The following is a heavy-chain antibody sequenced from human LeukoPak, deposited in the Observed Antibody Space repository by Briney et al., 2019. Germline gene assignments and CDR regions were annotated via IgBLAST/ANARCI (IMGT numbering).Heavy chain of an antibody. D-gene: IGHD2-21*01. CDR2: IYSGGSR. CDR3: AKDFRIGYSAHFDY. J-gene: IGHJ4*02. Sequence: PGGSLRLSCAASGFTFSSNYMSWVRQAPGKGLKWVSIIYSGGSRYYGDSVEGRFTISRDNSKSALFFQMNSLRGEDTAVYYCAKDFRIGYSAHFDYWGQGALVTVSS. V-gene: IGHV3-53*01. CDR1: GFTFSSNY.